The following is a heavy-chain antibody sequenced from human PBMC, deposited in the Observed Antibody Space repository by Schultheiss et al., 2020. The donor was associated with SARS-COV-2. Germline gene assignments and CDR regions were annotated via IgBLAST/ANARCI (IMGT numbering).Heavy chain of an antibody. J-gene: IGHJ4*02. CDR3: ARDPLASRVHEFDY. Sequence: SETLSLTCTVSGGSIISYYWTWIRQPPGKGLEWIGRIYSSVSTNYNPSLKSRVTISVDTSKNQFSLKLSSVTAADTAVYYCARDPLASRVHEFDYWGQGTLVTVSS. D-gene: IGHD1-1*01. CDR1: GGSIISYY. CDR2: IYSSVST. V-gene: IGHV4-59*01.